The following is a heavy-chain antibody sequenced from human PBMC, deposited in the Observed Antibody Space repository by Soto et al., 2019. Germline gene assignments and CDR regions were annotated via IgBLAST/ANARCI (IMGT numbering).Heavy chain of an antibody. V-gene: IGHV1-3*01. D-gene: IGHD3-22*01. J-gene: IGHJ5*02. CDR1: GYTFTSYA. CDR3: AREGRIVENNWFDP. CDR2: INAGNGNT. Sequence: QVQLVQSGAEVKKPGASVKVSCKASGYTFTSYAMHWVRQAPGQRLEWMGWINAGNGNTKYSQKFQGRVTITRDTSASTAYMELSSLRSEDTAVYYCAREGRIVENNWFDPWGQGTLVTVSS.